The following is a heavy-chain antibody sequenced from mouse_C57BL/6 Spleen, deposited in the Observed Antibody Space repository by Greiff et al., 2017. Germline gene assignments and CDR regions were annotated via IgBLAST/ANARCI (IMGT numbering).Heavy chain of an antibody. D-gene: IGHD1-1*01. CDR3: ARGPDYYGSSYAMDY. J-gene: IGHJ4*01. CDR2: ISSGSSTI. V-gene: IGHV5-17*01. Sequence: EVMLVESGGGLVKPGGSLKLSCAASGFTFSDYGMHWVRQAPEKGLEWVAYISSGSSTIYYADTVKGRFTISRDNAKNTLFLQMTSLRSEDTAMYYCARGPDYYGSSYAMDYWGQGTSVTVSS. CDR1: GFTFSDYG.